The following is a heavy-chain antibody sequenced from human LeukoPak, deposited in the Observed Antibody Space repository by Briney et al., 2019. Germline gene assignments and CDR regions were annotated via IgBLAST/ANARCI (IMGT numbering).Heavy chain of an antibody. Sequence: SQTLSLTCAISGDSLSINSASCKSVRQSPSRGLEWQGRTYYRSKWYNDYAVSVKGRITVNPDTSKNQFSLQLNSVTPEDTAVYYCARSDSGWIDFWGQGTLVTVSS. CDR3: ARSDSGWIDF. CDR2: TYYRSKWYN. D-gene: IGHD6-19*01. V-gene: IGHV6-1*01. J-gene: IGHJ4*02. CDR1: GDSLSINSAS.